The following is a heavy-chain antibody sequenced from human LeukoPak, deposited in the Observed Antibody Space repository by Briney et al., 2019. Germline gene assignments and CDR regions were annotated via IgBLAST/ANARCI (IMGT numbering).Heavy chain of an antibody. V-gene: IGHV1-69*13. Sequence: SVKVSCKASGGTSSSYAISWVRQAPGQGLEWMGGIIPIFGTANYAQKFQGRVTITADESTSTAYMELSSLRSEDTAVYYCARMGDYYDSSDYWGQGTLVTVSS. J-gene: IGHJ4*02. D-gene: IGHD3-22*01. CDR3: ARMGDYYDSSDY. CDR2: IIPIFGTA. CDR1: GGTSSSYA.